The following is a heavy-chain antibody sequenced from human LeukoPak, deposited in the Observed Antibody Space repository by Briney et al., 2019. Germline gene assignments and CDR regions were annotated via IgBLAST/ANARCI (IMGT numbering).Heavy chain of an antibody. CDR3: ASQEMATIAYYFDY. Sequence: ASVKVSCKASGYTFTGYYMHWVRPAPGQGLEWMGWINPNSGGTYYAQKFQGRVTMTRDTSISTAYMELSRLRSDDTAVYYCASQEMATIAYYFDYWGQGTLVTVSS. CDR2: INPNSGGT. J-gene: IGHJ4*02. CDR1: GYTFTGYY. V-gene: IGHV1-2*02. D-gene: IGHD5-24*01.